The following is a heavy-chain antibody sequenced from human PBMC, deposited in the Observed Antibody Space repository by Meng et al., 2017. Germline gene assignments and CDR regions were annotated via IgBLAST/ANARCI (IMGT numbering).Heavy chain of an antibody. CDR3: SLPKQPPAPNYYDSSGYFSAFDI. CDR1: GFSLRTSGVG. J-gene: IGHJ3*02. V-gene: IGHV2-5*02. D-gene: IGHD3-22*01. Sequence: SGPTLVKPTQTLTLTCTFSGFSLRTSGVGVVWIRQPPGKALEWLALIYWDDDKRYSPSLKSRLTITKDTSKNQVVLTMTNMDPVDTATYYCSLPKQPPAPNYYDSSGYFSAFDIWGQGTMVTVSS. CDR2: IYWDDDK.